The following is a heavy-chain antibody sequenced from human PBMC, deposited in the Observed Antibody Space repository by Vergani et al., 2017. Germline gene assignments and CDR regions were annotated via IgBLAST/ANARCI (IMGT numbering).Heavy chain of an antibody. CDR1: GYTFTSYY. D-gene: IGHD3-22*01. V-gene: IGHV1-18*04. J-gene: IGHJ3*02. CDR2: ISAYNGNT. CDR3: ARDPSPYTYYYDSSGYAFDI. Sequence: QVQLVQSGAEVKKPGASVKVSCKASGYTFTSYYMHWVRQAPGQGLEWMGWISAYNGNTNYAQKLQGRVTMTTDTSTSTAYMELRSLRSDDTAVYYCARDPSPYTYYYDSSGYAFDIWGQGTMVTVSS.